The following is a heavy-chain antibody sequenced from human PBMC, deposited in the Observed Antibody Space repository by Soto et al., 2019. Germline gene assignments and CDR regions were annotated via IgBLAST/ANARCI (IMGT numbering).Heavy chain of an antibody. CDR3: AKDRDPYDDYSNFESTKNWFDP. Sequence: GGSLRLSCAASGFTFSSYGMHWVRQAPGKGLEWVAVISYDGSNKYYADSVKGRFTISRDNSKNTLYLQMNSLRAEDTAVYYCAKDRDPYDDYSNFESTKNWFDPWGQGTLVTVSS. CDR2: ISYDGSNK. D-gene: IGHD4-4*01. CDR1: GFTFSSYG. J-gene: IGHJ5*02. V-gene: IGHV3-30*18.